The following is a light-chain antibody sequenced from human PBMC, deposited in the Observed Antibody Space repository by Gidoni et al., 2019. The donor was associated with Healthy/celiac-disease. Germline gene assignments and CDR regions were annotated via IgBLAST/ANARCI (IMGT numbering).Light chain of an antibody. J-gene: IGLJ7*01. CDR1: ALQKQY. CDR3: QSADSSGTYAV. V-gene: IGLV3-25*03. CDR2: KDS. Sequence: SYELTQPPSVSVSPGQTARITCSGDALQKQYAYWYQQKPGQAPVLVIYKDSERPSGIPERFSGSSSGTTVTLTISGVQAEDEADYYCQSADSSGTYAVFGGGTQLTVL.